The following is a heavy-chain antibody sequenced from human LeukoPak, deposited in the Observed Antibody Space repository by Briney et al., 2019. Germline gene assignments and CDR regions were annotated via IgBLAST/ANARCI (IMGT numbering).Heavy chain of an antibody. Sequence: GGSLRLSCAASGFTFSSYAMHWVRQAPGKGLEWVAVISYDGSNKYYADSVKGRFTISRDNSKNTLYLQMNSLRAEDTAVYYCARLWGSGFDPWGQGTLVTVSS. CDR2: ISYDGSNK. V-gene: IGHV3-30-3*01. CDR3: ARLWGSGFDP. D-gene: IGHD2-21*01. CDR1: GFTFSSYA. J-gene: IGHJ5*02.